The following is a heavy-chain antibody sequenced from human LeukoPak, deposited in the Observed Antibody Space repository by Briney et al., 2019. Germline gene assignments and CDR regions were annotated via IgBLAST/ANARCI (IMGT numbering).Heavy chain of an antibody. J-gene: IGHJ3*02. CDR3: ASSLGHSSGYYFRDHDAFDI. CDR1: GGTFSSYA. D-gene: IGHD3-22*01. Sequence: GASVKVSCKASGGTFSSYAISWVRQAPGQGLEWMGRIIPILGIANYAQKFQGRVTITADKSTSTAYMELGSLRSEDTAVYYCASSLGHSSGYYFRDHDAFDIWGQGTMVTVSS. CDR2: IIPILGIA. V-gene: IGHV1-69*04.